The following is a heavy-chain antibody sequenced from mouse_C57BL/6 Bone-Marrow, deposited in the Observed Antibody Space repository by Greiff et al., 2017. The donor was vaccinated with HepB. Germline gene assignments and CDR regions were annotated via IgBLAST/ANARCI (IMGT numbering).Heavy chain of an antibody. D-gene: IGHD2-4*01. V-gene: IGHV1-15*01. Sequence: QVHVKQSGAELVRPGASVTLSCKASGYTFTDYEMHWVKQTPVHGLEWIGAIDPETGGTAYNQKFKGKAILTADKSSSTAYMELRSLTSEDSAVYYCTRETDYEGYWGQGTTLTVSS. CDR3: TRETDYEGY. CDR2: IDPETGGT. J-gene: IGHJ2*01. CDR1: GYTFTDYE.